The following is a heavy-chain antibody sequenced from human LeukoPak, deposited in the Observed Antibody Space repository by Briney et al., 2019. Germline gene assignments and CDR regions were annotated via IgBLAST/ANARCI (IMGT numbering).Heavy chain of an antibody. CDR3: ARDRRDIVATSYFDY. D-gene: IGHD5-12*01. V-gene: IGHV3-30*04. CDR2: ISYDGSNK. CDR1: GFTFRSYA. Sequence: GRSLRLSCAASGFTFRSYAMHWVRQAPGKGLEWVAVISYDGSNKYYADSVKGRFTISRDNSKNTLYLQMNSLRAEDTAVYYCARDRRDIVATSYFDYWGQGTLVTVSS. J-gene: IGHJ4*02.